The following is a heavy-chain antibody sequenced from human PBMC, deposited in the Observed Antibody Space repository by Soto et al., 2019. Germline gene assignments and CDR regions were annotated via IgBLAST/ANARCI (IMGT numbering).Heavy chain of an antibody. V-gene: IGHV3-30-3*02. J-gene: IGHJ6*02. Sequence: VQLVESGGGVVQPGRSLRLSCAASGFAFSNYAMLWVRQAPGNGLEWVAVISYDGSNKYHADSVKGRFTISRDNSKNTLYLQMNSLRAEDTALYYCAKYMTIFGVVPKRAMDVWGQGTTVTVSS. CDR1: GFAFSNYA. CDR3: AKYMTIFGVVPKRAMDV. D-gene: IGHD3-3*01. CDR2: ISYDGSNK.